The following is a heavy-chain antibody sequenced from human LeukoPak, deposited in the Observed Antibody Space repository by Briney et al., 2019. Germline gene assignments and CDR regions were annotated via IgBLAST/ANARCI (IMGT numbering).Heavy chain of an antibody. CDR2: INPNSGGT. CDR3: ARDRTVLWFGEFY. D-gene: IGHD3-10*01. CDR1: GYTFTVYY. Sequence: ASVKVSCKASGYTFTVYYMHWVRQAPGQGLEWMGWINPNSGGTNYAQKFRGRVTMTRDTSISTAYMELSRLRSDDTAVYYCARDRTVLWFGEFYWGQGTLVTVSS. J-gene: IGHJ4*02. V-gene: IGHV1-2*02.